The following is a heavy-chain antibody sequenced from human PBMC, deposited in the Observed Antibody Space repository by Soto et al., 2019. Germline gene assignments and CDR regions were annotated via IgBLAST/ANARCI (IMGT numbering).Heavy chain of an antibody. CDR3: PRNRMYSSSRVDY. CDR2: ISYDGSNK. CDR1: GFTFSSYA. D-gene: IGHD6-13*01. V-gene: IGHV3-30-3*01. J-gene: IGHJ4*02. Sequence: QVQLVESGGGVVQPGRSLRLSCAASGFTFSSYAMHWVRQAPGKGLEWVAVISYDGSNKYYADSVKGRFTISRDNSKNTLYLQMYSLRAEDVALPYCPRNRMYSSSRVDYWGQGTLVTVSS.